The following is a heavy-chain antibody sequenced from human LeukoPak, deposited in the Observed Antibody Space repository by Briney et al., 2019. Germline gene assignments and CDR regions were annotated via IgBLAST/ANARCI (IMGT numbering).Heavy chain of an antibody. CDR2: MSSNGGAT. CDR3: VKGETYYYGSGSFFDY. J-gene: IGHJ4*02. CDR1: GFTFSIYA. Sequence: GGSLRLSCSASGFTFSIYAMHWVRQAPGKGLEYVSAMSSNGGATYYADTLKGGFTISRDNSKNTLYLQMSSLRAEDTAVYYCVKGETYYYGSGSFFDYWGQGTLVTVSS. D-gene: IGHD3-10*01. V-gene: IGHV3-64D*09.